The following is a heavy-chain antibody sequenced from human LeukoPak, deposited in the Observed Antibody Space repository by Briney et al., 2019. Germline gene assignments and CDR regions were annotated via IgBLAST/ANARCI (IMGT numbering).Heavy chain of an antibody. CDR1: GFTFSSYA. CDR3: AKGYTWKPQTVPAVVGY. Sequence: GGSLRLSCAASGFTFSSYAMSWVRQAPGKGLEWVSAISGSGGITYYADSVKGRFIASRDNSKNTLYLQMNSLRVEDTAVYYCAKGYTWKPQTVPAVVGYWGQGTLVTVSS. J-gene: IGHJ4*02. V-gene: IGHV3-23*01. D-gene: IGHD1-1*01. CDR2: ISGSGGIT.